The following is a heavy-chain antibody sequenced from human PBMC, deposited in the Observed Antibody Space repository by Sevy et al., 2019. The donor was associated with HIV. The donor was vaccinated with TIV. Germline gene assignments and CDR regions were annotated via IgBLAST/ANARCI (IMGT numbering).Heavy chain of an antibody. J-gene: IGHJ4*02. D-gene: IGHD1-26*01. CDR3: ARHRGRLVGTTTDF. CDR1: GFTFDDYG. V-gene: IGHV3-20*04. CDR2: INWNGGTT. Sequence: GGSLRLSCAASGFTFDDYGMSWVRQAPGKGLEWVSGINWNGGTTGYADSVKGRFTVSRDNAKNSLFMQMVSLRAEDTAFYYCARHRGRLVGTTTDFWGQGTLVTVSS.